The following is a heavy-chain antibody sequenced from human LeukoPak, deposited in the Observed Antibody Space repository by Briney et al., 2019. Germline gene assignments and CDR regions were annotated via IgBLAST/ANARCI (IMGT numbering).Heavy chain of an antibody. CDR1: GGSISSYS. Sequence: SETLSLTCTVSGGSISSYSWSWIRQPPGKGLEWIGYIYTSGSTKYNPSLKSRVTISVDTSKNQFSLKLSSVTAADTAVYSCARMGLGWYYDFWSGYPNWFDPWGQGTLVTVSS. CDR3: ARMGLGWYYDFWSGYPNWFDP. CDR2: IYTSGST. J-gene: IGHJ5*02. D-gene: IGHD3-3*01. V-gene: IGHV4-4*09.